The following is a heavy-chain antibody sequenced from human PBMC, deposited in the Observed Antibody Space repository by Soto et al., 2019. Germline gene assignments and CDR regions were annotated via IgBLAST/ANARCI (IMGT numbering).Heavy chain of an antibody. CDR1: GDSFTSYW. Sequence: GESLKISCKGSGDSFTSYWIGWVRQMPGKGLEWMGIIYPGDSDTRYSPSFQGQVTISADKSISTAYLQWSSLKASDTAMYYCARSDYYFLSGPGIPGDWFHPWGQGTLVTV. V-gene: IGHV5-51*01. CDR2: IYPGDSDT. D-gene: IGHD3-3*01. CDR3: ARSDYYFLSGPGIPGDWFHP. J-gene: IGHJ5*02.